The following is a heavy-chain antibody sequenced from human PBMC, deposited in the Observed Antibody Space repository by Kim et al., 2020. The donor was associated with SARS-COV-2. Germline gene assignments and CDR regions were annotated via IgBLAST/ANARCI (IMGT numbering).Heavy chain of an antibody. D-gene: IGHD6-13*01. CDR1: GGSFSGYY. Sequence: SETLSLTCAVYGGSFSGYYWSWIRQPPGKGLEWIGEINHSGSTNYNPSLKSRVTISVDTSKNQFSLKLSSVTAADTAVYYCATRVLRYSSSWHPYYYYV. V-gene: IGHV4-34*01. CDR2: INHSGST. CDR3: ATRVLRYSSSWHPYYYYV. J-gene: IGHJ6*01.